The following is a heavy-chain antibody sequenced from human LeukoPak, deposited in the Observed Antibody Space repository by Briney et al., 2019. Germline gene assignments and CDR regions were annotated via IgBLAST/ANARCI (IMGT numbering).Heavy chain of an antibody. CDR3: ARGPWYYDISRDAFGI. J-gene: IGHJ3*02. CDR1: GFTFSSYA. Sequence: GGSLRLSCAASGFTFSSYAMHWVRQAPGKGLEWVAVISYDGSNKYYADSVKGRFTISRDNSKNTLYLQMNSLRAEDTAVYYCARGPWYYDISRDAFGIWGQGTMVTVSS. D-gene: IGHD3-9*01. CDR2: ISYDGSNK. V-gene: IGHV3-30*04.